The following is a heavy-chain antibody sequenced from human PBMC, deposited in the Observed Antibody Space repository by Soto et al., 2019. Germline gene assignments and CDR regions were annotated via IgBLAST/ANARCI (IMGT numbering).Heavy chain of an antibody. J-gene: IGHJ4*01. CDR1: GYTLTELS. D-gene: IGHD3-22*01. CDR2: FDPEDGET. CDR3: ATDCYSSGYYYVVGY. Sequence: QVQLVQSGAEVKKPGASVKVSCKVSGYTLTELSMHWVRQAPGKGLEWMGGFDPEDGETIYAQKFQGRVTMTEDTSTVTAYMVLRSLRSEDTAVYYCATDCYSSGYYYVVGYWVHGTLVTVSS. V-gene: IGHV1-24*01.